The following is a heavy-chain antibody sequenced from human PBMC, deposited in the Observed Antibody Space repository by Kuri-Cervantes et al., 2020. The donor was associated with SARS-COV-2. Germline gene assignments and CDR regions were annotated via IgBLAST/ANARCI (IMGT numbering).Heavy chain of an antibody. CDR2: IYYSGST. J-gene: IGHJ3*02. CDR1: GGSISSGDYY. D-gene: IGHD2-2*01. Sequence: SETLSLTCTVSGGSISSGDYYWSWIRQPPGKGLEWIGYIYYSGSTYYNPSLKSRVTISVDTSKNQFSLKLSSVTAADTAVYYCAKDREDIVVVPAAHSPDAFDIWGQGTMVTVSS. V-gene: IGHV4-30-4*08. CDR3: AKDREDIVVVPAAHSPDAFDI.